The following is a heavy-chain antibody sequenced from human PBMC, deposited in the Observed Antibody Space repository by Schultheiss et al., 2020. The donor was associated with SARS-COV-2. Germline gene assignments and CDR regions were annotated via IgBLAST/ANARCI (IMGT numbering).Heavy chain of an antibody. D-gene: IGHD6-6*01. CDR3: ARVIEYSSSYMRFGAYYYYGMDV. Sequence: SQTLSLTCAISGDSVSSNSAAWNWIRQSPSRGLEWLGRTYYRSKWYNDYAVSVKSRITINPDTSKNQFSLQLSSVTAADTAVYYCARVIEYSSSYMRFGAYYYYGMDVWGQGTTVTVSS. CDR2: TYYRSKWYN. J-gene: IGHJ6*02. V-gene: IGHV6-1*01. CDR1: GDSVSSNSAA.